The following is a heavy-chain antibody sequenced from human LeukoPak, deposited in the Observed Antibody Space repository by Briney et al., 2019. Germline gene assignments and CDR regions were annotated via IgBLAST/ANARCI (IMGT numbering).Heavy chain of an antibody. Sequence: GRSLRLSCAASGFTFDDYAMHWVRQAPGKGLEWVSGISWNSGSIGYADSVKGRFTISRDNAKNSLYLQMNSLRAEDTAVYYCARGVRYFDWLLPRGWFDPWGQGTLVTVSS. CDR3: ARGVRYFDWLLPRGWFDP. CDR1: GFTFDDYA. J-gene: IGHJ5*02. D-gene: IGHD3-9*01. CDR2: ISWNSGSI. V-gene: IGHV3-9*01.